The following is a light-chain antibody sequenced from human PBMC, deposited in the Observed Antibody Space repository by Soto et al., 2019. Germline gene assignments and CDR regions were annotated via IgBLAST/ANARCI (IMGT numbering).Light chain of an antibody. Sequence: SYELTQPLSVSVALGQTARITCGGNNIGTKNVHWYQQKPVQAPVLVIYRENNRPSVIAERFSGSNSGNTATLTISRAQAGDEADYYCQVWDSSTGVFGTGTKVTVL. V-gene: IGLV3-9*01. CDR3: QVWDSSTGV. CDR2: REN. J-gene: IGLJ1*01. CDR1: NIGTKN.